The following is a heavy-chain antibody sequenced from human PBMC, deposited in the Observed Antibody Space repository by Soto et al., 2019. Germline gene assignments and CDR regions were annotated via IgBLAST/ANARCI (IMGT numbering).Heavy chain of an antibody. Sequence: PSETLSLTCAVYGGSFSGYYWSWIRQPPGKGLEWIGEINHSGSTNYNPSLKSRVTISVDTSKNRFSLKLSSVTAADTAVYYCARTRGCSSTSCYPHKTNWFDPWGQGTLVTVSS. V-gene: IGHV4-34*01. D-gene: IGHD2-2*01. CDR3: ARTRGCSSTSCYPHKTNWFDP. CDR2: INHSGST. CDR1: GGSFSGYY. J-gene: IGHJ5*02.